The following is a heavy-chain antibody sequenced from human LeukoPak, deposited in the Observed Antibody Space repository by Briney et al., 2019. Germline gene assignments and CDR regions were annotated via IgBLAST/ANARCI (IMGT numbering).Heavy chain of an antibody. J-gene: IGHJ4*02. CDR1: GGTFSSYA. Sequence: SVKVSCNASGGTFSSYAISWVRQAPGQGLEWMGGIIPIFGTANYAQKFQGRVTITADESTSTAYMELSSLRSEDTAVYYCARDPGPKVEGGWYESLYYFDYWGQGTLVTVSS. D-gene: IGHD6-19*01. CDR2: IIPIFGTA. V-gene: IGHV1-69*13. CDR3: ARDPGPKVEGGWYESLYYFDY.